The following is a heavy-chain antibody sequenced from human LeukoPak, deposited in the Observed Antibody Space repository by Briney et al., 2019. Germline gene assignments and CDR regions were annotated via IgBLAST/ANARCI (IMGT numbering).Heavy chain of an antibody. V-gene: IGHV3-53*01. CDR2: IYSGGST. J-gene: IGHJ4*02. D-gene: IGHD3-10*01. Sequence: GGSLRLSCAASGFTVSSNYMSWVRQAPGKGLEWVSVIYSGGSTYYADSVKGRFTISRDNSKNTLYLQMYSLRAEDTAVYYCARTPYFHGSGSYPFDFWGQGTLVTVSS. CDR1: GFTVSSNY. CDR3: ARTPYFHGSGSYPFDF.